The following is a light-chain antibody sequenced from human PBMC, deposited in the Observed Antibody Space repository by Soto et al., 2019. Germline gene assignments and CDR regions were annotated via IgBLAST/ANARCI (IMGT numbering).Light chain of an antibody. J-gene: IGKJ1*01. CDR3: QHPLQSWT. CDR1: QSLLQSNGYDY. Sequence: DFVMTQSPRSLPVTPGEPASISCRSSQSLLQSNGYDYLDWYLQKPGQSPQLLTYLCSNRASGVPNRFSGSGSGTDFPLTSSRLDDEYVGFYYCQHPLQSWTFGQGTKVELK. CDR2: LCS. V-gene: IGKV2-28*01.